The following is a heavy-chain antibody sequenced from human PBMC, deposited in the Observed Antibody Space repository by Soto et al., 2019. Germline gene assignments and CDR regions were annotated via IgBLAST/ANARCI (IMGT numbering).Heavy chain of an antibody. D-gene: IGHD2-15*01. CDR2: IGTAGDT. Sequence: GGSLRLSCAASGFTFSSYDMHWVRQATGKGLEWVSAIGTAGDTYYPGSVKGRFTMSRENAKNSLYLQMNSLRAGDTAVYYCARAYGGYAAYYYYYMDVWGKGTTVTVSS. J-gene: IGHJ6*03. CDR1: GFTFSSYD. CDR3: ARAYGGYAAYYYYYMDV. V-gene: IGHV3-13*01.